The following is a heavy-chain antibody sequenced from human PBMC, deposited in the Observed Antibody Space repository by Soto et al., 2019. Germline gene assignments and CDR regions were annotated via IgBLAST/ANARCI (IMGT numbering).Heavy chain of an antibody. CDR1: GGSISSSSYY. Sequence: SETLSHTCTVSGGSISSSSYYWGWIRQPPGKGLEWIGSIYYSGSTYYNPSLKSRVTISVDTSKNQFSLKLSSVTAADTAVYYCARRGYYAISAFDIWGQGTMVTVSS. CDR2: IYYSGST. J-gene: IGHJ3*02. V-gene: IGHV4-39*01. CDR3: ARRGYYAISAFDI. D-gene: IGHD2-8*01.